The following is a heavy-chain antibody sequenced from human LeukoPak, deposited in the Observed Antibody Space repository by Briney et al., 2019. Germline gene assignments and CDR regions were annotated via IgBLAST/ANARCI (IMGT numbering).Heavy chain of an antibody. CDR2: IYYSGST. CDR3: TRERLGYSYGRNYGMDV. V-gene: IGHV4-59*01. Sequence: PSETLSLTCTVSGGSISSYYWSWIRQPPGKGLEWIGYIYYSGSTNYNPSLKSRVTISVDTSKNQFSLKLSSVTAADTAVYYCTRERLGYSYGRNYGMDVWGQGTTVTVSS. D-gene: IGHD5-18*01. CDR1: GGSISSYY. J-gene: IGHJ6*02.